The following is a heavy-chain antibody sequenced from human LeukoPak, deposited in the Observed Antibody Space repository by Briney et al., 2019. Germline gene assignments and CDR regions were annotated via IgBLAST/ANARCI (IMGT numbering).Heavy chain of an antibody. V-gene: IGHV4-31*03. CDR3: ARGVTIGGYYS. D-gene: IGHD3-22*01. Sequence: SQTLSLTCTVSGGSISSGGYYWSWLRQHPGKGLEWLGYIYYSGSTYYNPSLKSRVTISVDTSKNQFFLKLSSVTATDTAVYYCARGVTIGGYYSWGQGTLVTVSS. J-gene: IGHJ4*02. CDR1: GGSISSGGYY. CDR2: IYYSGST.